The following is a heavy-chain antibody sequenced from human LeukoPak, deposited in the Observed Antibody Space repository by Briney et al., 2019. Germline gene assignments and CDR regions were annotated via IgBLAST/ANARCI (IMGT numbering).Heavy chain of an antibody. CDR1: GFIFSSYD. J-gene: IGHJ4*02. CDR2: IGVAGDT. V-gene: IGHV3-13*01. CDR3: VRAGSTWYSFDF. Sequence: PGGSPRLSCAASGFIFSSYDMHWVRQLTGRGLEWVSAIGVAGDTYYPDSVKGRFTISRENAKNSLYLQMDSLRAGDTAVSYCVRAGSTWYSFDFWGQGTLVTVSS. D-gene: IGHD6-13*01.